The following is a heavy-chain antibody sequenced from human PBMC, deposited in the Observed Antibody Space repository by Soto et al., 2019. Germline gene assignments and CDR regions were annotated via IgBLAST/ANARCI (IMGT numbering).Heavy chain of an antibody. V-gene: IGHV1-69*13. CDR2: IIPLFGTA. CDR3: ARDEVVPGYYGMDV. Sequence: SVKVSCKASGGTFSSYAISWVRQAPGQGLEWMGGIIPLFGTAVYAQKFQGRVTITADESTSTAYMELSSLRSEDTAVYYCARDEVVPGYYGMDVWGQGTTVTVS. D-gene: IGHD6-6*01. J-gene: IGHJ6*02. CDR1: GGTFSSYA.